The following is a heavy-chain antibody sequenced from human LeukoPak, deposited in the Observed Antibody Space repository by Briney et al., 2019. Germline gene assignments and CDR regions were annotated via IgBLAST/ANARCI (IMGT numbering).Heavy chain of an antibody. V-gene: IGHV1-18*01. CDR2: ISAYNGNT. CDR3: VRSQWSSWFFDY. Sequence: GASVKVSCKASGYTFRSYGISWMRQAPGQGLEWMGWISAYNGNTNYAQKFKGRVTMTTDTSTSTAYMELRSLRSGDTAVYYCVRSQWSSWFFDYWGQGTLVTVSA. J-gene: IGHJ4*02. D-gene: IGHD6-13*01. CDR1: GYTFRSYG.